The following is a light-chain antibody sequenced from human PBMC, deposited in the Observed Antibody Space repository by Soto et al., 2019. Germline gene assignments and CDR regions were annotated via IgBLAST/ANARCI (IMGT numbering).Light chain of an antibody. Sequence: QSALTQPPSASGSPGQSVTISCTGTSSDVGGYNFVSWYQQHPGKAPKLLIYEVTKRPSGVPDRFSGSKSGDTASLTVSGLQAEDEAHYYCSSYAGSTLVVFGGGTKVTVL. J-gene: IGLJ2*01. V-gene: IGLV2-8*01. CDR2: EVT. CDR3: SSYAGSTLVV. CDR1: SSDVGGYNF.